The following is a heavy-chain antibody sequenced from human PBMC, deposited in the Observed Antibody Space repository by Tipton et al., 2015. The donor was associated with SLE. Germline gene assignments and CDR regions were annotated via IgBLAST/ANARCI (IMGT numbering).Heavy chain of an antibody. V-gene: IGHV4-30-2*01. CDR2: IFHSGSA. J-gene: IGHJ4*02. CDR3: ARAIGANYFNF. Sequence: TLSLTCTVSGGSIGSGPHSWNWIRQPPGKGLEWIAYIFHSGSAYYNPSLRSRVTISVDRSKNQFSLSFGSVTAADTAVYFCARAIGANYFNFWGQGTLVTVSS. D-gene: IGHD3-16*01. CDR1: GGSIGSGPHS.